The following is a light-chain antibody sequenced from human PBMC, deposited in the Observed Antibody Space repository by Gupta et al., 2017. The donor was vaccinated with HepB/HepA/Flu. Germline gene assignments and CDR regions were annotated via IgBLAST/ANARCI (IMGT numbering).Light chain of an antibody. V-gene: IGKV3-15*01. CDR2: CAS. J-gene: IGKJ3*01. CDR3: QHKNYCPFT. CDR1: QSVSRD. Sequence: ILMQMPPPTLSVSLGESATVSCRSSQSVSRDLAWYQQTPGQAPMLLSYCASTRASGFPARFSGRGSGTEFTLTISSRQSEDFGVYDCQHKNYCPFTFGHGTNVDVK.